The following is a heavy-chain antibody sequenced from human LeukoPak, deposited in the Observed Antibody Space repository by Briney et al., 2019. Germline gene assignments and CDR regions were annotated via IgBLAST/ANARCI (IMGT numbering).Heavy chain of an antibody. CDR1: GGSINSY. J-gene: IGHJ6*03. D-gene: IGHD5-18*01. CDR3: AKASRFGYSYGPREYFYYMDV. CDR2: ISGSGTI. Sequence: NSSEILSLTCTVSGGSINSYWSWIRQPAGKGLEWIGRISGSGTITYNPALQRRFSISIDTFKNQFSLKLMSVTAADTAVYYCAKASRFGYSYGPREYFYYMDVWGKGTTVTISS. V-gene: IGHV4-4*07.